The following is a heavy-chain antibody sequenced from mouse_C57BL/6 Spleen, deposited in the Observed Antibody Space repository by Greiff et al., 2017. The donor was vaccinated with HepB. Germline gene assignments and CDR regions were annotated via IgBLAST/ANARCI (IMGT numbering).Heavy chain of an antibody. D-gene: IGHD2-10*02. J-gene: IGHJ4*01. V-gene: IGHV1-78*01. CDR2: IYPRDGST. Sequence: VQLQESDAELVKPGASVKISCKVSGYTFTDHTIHWMKQRPEQGLEWIGYIYPRDGSTKYNEKFKGKATLTADKSSSTAYMQLNSLTSEDSAVYFCARGGYGNYEGYYAMDYWGQGTSVTVSS. CDR1: GYTFTDHT. CDR3: ARGGYGNYEGYYAMDY.